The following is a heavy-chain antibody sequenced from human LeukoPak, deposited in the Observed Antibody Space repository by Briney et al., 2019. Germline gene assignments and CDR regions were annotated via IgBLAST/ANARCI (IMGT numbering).Heavy chain of an antibody. V-gene: IGHV3-21*01. D-gene: IGHD4-17*01. Sequence: GGSLRLSCAASGITFSSYSMNWVRQAPGKGLEWVSSISSSSSYIYYADSVKGRFTISRDNAKNSLYLQMNSLRAEDTAVYYCARVGAKDTADYWGQGTLVTVSS. CDR3: ARVGAKDTADY. J-gene: IGHJ4*02. CDR1: GITFSSYS. CDR2: ISSSSSYI.